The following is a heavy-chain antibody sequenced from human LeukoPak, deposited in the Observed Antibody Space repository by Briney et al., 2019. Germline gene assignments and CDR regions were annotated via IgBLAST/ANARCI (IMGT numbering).Heavy chain of an antibody. CDR3: ASAREYCGSAECYEYFQH. CDR2: IFSGGST. D-gene: IGHD2-21*01. J-gene: IGHJ1*01. V-gene: IGHV3-53*01. CDR1: GVTVGTNP. Sequence: PGGSLRLSWAASGVTVGTNPMSWARQSPGKGLGWVSVIFSGGSTYNADSVNGRFTVSRDNSRNTLFLQMNNLRAEDTALYFCASAREYCGSAECYEYFQHWGQGTLVIVS.